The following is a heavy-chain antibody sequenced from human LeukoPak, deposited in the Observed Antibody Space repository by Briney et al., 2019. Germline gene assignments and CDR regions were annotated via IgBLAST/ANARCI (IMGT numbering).Heavy chain of an antibody. D-gene: IGHD2-21*01. CDR3: ARRHCGGDCYYFDY. V-gene: IGHV1-2*02. CDR1: GYTFTGYY. Sequence: ASVKVSCKASGYTFTGYYMHWVRQAPGQGLEWMGWINPNSGGTNYAQKFQGRVTMTRDTSISTAYMELSRLRSDDTAVYYCARRHCGGDCYYFDYWGQGTLVTVSS. CDR2: INPNSGGT. J-gene: IGHJ4*02.